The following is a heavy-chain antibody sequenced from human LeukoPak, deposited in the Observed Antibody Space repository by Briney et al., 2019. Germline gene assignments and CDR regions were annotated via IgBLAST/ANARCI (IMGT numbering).Heavy chain of an antibody. J-gene: IGHJ6*03. CDR1: GYTFTSYA. CDR2: INTNTGNP. Sequence: EASVKVSCKTSGYTFTSYAMNWVRQAPGQGLEWMGWINTNTGNPTYAQGFTGRFVFSLDTSVSTAYLQISSLKAEDTAVYYCARGLNSYGDYYYYYMDVWGKGTTVTVSS. V-gene: IGHV7-4-1*02. CDR3: ARGLNSYGDYYYYYMDV. D-gene: IGHD5-18*01.